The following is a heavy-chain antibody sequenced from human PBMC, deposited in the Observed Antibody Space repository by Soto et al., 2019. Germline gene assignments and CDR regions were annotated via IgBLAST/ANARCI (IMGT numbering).Heavy chain of an antibody. CDR1: GFTFSSYA. Sequence: GGSLRLSCAASGFTFSSYAMSWVLQAPWKGLEWVSAISGSGGSTYYADSVKGRFTISRDNSKNTLYLQMNSLRAEDTAVYYCAKALQRYCSSTSCYAPQDYWGQGTLVTVSS. J-gene: IGHJ4*02. V-gene: IGHV3-23*01. CDR2: ISGSGGST. D-gene: IGHD2-2*01. CDR3: AKALQRYCSSTSCYAPQDY.